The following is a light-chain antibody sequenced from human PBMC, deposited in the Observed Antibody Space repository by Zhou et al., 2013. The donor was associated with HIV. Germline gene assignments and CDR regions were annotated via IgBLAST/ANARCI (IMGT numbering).Light chain of an antibody. CDR3: QQYDTWPS. CDR1: QNVFSN. V-gene: IGKV3-15*01. Sequence: EVVMTQSPSTLSVSPGERVTLSCRASQNVFSNLAWYQQKRGQAPSLLIYDTSTRATGVPARFSGSGSGRDFTLTISGLQPEDFALYYCQQYDTWPSFGQGTKLQI. CDR2: DTS. J-gene: IGKJ2*01.